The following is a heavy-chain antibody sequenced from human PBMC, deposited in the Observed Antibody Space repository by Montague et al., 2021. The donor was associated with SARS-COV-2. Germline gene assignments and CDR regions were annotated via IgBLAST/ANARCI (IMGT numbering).Heavy chain of an antibody. V-gene: IGHV4-39*07. J-gene: IGHJ6*02. D-gene: IGHD2-2*02. Sequence: SETLSLTCSVSGGPISRSSYYWGWIRQAPGKGLEWIGSIYYSGSTYYNPSLKSRVTISVDTSKNQFSLKLSSVTAADTAVYYCARDPSRQPLLYPIGDYYYGMDVWGQGTTVTVSS. CDR1: GGPISRSSYY. CDR3: ARDPSRQPLLYPIGDYYYGMDV. CDR2: IYYSGST.